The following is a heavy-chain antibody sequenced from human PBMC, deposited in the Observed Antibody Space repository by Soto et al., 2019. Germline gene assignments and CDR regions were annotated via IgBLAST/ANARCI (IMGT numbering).Heavy chain of an antibody. CDR1: GFTFSSYA. D-gene: IGHD2-21*02. J-gene: IGHJ4*02. V-gene: IGHV3-23*01. CDR2: ISGSGGST. CDR3: AKDGRYCGGDCYPADFDY. Sequence: EVQLLESGGGLVQPGGSLRLSCAASGFTFSSYAMSWVRQAPGKGLEWVSAISGSGGSTYYADSVKGRFTISRDNSKNTLYLHMNSVRAEDTAVYYCAKDGRYCGGDCYPADFDYWGQGTLVTGSS.